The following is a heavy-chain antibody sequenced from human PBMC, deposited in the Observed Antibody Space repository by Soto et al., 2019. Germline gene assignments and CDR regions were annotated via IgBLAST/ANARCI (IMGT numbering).Heavy chain of an antibody. Sequence: SETLSLTCTVSGGSISSSSYYWGWIRQPPGKGLEWIGSIYYSGSTYYNPSLKSRVTISVDTSKNQFSLKLSSVTAADTAVYYCARREDDSSGYYPSSLNWFDPWGQGTLVTVSS. D-gene: IGHD3-22*01. J-gene: IGHJ5*02. V-gene: IGHV4-39*01. CDR3: ARREDDSSGYYPSSLNWFDP. CDR1: GGSISSSSYY. CDR2: IYYSGST.